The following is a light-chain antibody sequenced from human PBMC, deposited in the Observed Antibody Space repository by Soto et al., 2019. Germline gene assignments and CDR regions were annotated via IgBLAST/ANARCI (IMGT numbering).Light chain of an antibody. CDR3: QSYDNSLSGWV. CDR1: GSNIGAHYD. V-gene: IGLV1-40*01. J-gene: IGLJ3*02. Sequence: QSVLTQPPSVSGAPGQRVTISCTGSGSNIGAHYDVHWYQQLPGTAPKLLMYRYSNRPSGVPDRFSGSKSGTSASLAITGLQAEDEADYYCQSYDNSLSGWVFGGGTKVTVL. CDR2: RYS.